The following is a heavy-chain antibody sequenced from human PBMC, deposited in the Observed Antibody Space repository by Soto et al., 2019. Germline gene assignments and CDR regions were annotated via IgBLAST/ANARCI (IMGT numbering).Heavy chain of an antibody. J-gene: IGHJ4*02. CDR3: ARGLNVYYFDY. V-gene: IGHV1-3*01. Sequence: VASVKVSCKASGYTFTSYSMHWVRQAPGQRLEWMGWINAGNGNTKYSQKFQGRVTITRDTSASTAYMELSSLRSEDTAVYYCARGLNVYYFDYWGQGNLVTVSS. CDR2: INAGNGNT. D-gene: IGHD3-16*01. CDR1: GYTFTSYS.